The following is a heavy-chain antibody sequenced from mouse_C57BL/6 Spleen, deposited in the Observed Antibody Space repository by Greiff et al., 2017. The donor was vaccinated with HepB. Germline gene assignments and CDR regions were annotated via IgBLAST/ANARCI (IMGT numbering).Heavy chain of an antibody. V-gene: IGHV5-17*01. CDR3: AKTRRFAY. CDR2: ISSGSSTI. Sequence: EVKVVDSGGGLVKPGGSLKLSCAASGFTFSDYGMHWVRQAPEKGLEWVAYISSGSSTIYYADTVKGRFTISRDNAKNTLFLQMTSLRSEDTAMYYCAKTRRFAYWGQGTLVTVSA. D-gene: IGHD1-3*01. J-gene: IGHJ3*01. CDR1: GFTFSDYG.